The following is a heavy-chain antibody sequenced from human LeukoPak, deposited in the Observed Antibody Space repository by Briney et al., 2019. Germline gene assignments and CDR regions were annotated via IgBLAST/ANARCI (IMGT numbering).Heavy chain of an antibody. V-gene: IGHV4-39*01. CDR2: IYYSGST. CDR3: ARSYCSGGSCYDY. CDR1: GGSISGSSYY. D-gene: IGHD2-15*01. Sequence: SETLSLTCTVSGGSISGSSYYWGWIRQPPGKGLEWIGSIYYSGSTYYNPSLNSRVTISVDTSKNQFSLKLSSVTAADTAVYYCARSYCSGGSCYDYWGQGTLVTVSS. J-gene: IGHJ4*02.